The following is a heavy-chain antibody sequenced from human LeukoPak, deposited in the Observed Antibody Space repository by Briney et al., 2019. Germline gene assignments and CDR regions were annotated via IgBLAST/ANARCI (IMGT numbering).Heavy chain of an antibody. CDR2: ISSDGSTK. CDR3: ATDWRMVRGLIKGVIDY. Sequence: GGSLRLSCAASGFTFSIFDMHWVRQAPGKGLEWVADISSDGSTKYYADSVKGRFTISRDNSKNTLYLQMSSLRAEDTAVYYCATDWRMVRGLIKGVIDYWGQGTLVTVSS. J-gene: IGHJ4*02. CDR1: GFTFSIFD. D-gene: IGHD3-10*01. V-gene: IGHV3-30*04.